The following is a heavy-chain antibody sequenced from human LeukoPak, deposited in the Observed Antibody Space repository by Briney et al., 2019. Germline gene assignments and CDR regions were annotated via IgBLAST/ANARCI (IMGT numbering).Heavy chain of an antibody. V-gene: IGHV5-51*01. D-gene: IGHD3-3*01. CDR1: GYSFTNYW. J-gene: IGHJ4*02. CDR2: IYADDSET. CDR3: ARLVSSYDFWSGFYTSHFDY. Sequence: KPGESLKISCKGSGYSFTNYWIGWVRQMPGKGLEWMGVIYADDSETRYSPSFQGQVTISADKSISIVYLQWSSLKASDTAMYYCARLVSSYDFWSGFYTSHFDYWGQGTLVTVSS.